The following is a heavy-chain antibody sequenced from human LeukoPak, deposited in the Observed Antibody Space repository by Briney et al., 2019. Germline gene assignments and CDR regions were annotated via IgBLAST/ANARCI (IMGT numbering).Heavy chain of an antibody. CDR2: ISSSSSTI. J-gene: IGHJ4*02. V-gene: IGHV3-48*04. CDR1: GFTFSSYS. CDR3: GRDSRRLMGY. Sequence: GGSLRLSCAASGFTFSSYSMNWVRQAPGKGLEWVSYISSSSSTIYYADSVKGRFTISRDNAKNSLYLQMNSLRAEDTAVYYCGRDSRRLMGYWGQGTLVTVSS.